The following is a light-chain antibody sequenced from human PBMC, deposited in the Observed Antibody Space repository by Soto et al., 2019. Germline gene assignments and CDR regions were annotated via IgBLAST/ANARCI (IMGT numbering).Light chain of an antibody. CDR2: DAS. Sequence: DIQMTQSPSTLSASVGDRVTITCRASQSIGRWLAWCQQKPGKAPKLLIYDASRLESGVPSRFSGSGSGTEFTLTISSLQPDDFATYYCQHYNSYPYTFGPGTKLEIK. CDR1: QSIGRW. J-gene: IGKJ2*01. V-gene: IGKV1-5*01. CDR3: QHYNSYPYT.